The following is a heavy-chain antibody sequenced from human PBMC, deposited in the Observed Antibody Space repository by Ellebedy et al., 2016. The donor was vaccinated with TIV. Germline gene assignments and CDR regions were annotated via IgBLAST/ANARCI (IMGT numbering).Heavy chain of an antibody. CDR2: ISSSSSTI. D-gene: IGHD3-10*01. J-gene: IGHJ4*02. V-gene: IGHV3-48*04. CDR3: ARVHSYGSGSYTIRDPSYYFDY. Sequence: GESLKISXAASGFTFSSYSMNWVRQAPGKGLEWVSYISSSSSTIYYADSVKGRFTISRDNAKNSLYLQMSSLRAEDTAVYYCARVHSYGSGSYTIRDPSYYFDYWGQGTLVTVSS. CDR1: GFTFSSYS.